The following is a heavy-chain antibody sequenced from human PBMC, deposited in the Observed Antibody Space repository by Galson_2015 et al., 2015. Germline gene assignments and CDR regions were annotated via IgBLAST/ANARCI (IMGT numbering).Heavy chain of an antibody. D-gene: IGHD3-3*01. Sequence: SLRLSCAASGFTFSDYYMNWVRQAPGKGLEWVSSISSSSTIYYADSVKGRFTISRDNAKNSLYLQMNSLRADDTAVYYCARDVYDFWGQGTLVTVSS. CDR1: GFTFSDYY. J-gene: IGHJ4*02. V-gene: IGHV3-69-1*01. CDR3: ARDVYDF. CDR2: ISSSSTI.